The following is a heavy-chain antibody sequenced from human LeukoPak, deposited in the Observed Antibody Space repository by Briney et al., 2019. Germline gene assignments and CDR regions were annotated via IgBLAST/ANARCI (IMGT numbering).Heavy chain of an antibody. CDR3: ARDLGITISHAFDI. CDR2: ISAYNGNR. Sequence: ASVKVSCKASGGTFSSYAITWVRQAPGQGLEWMGWISAYNGNRNYAQKLQGRVTMTTDTSTSTAYMELRSLRSDDTAVYYCARDLGITISHAFDIWGQGTIVTVSS. V-gene: IGHV1-18*01. D-gene: IGHD3-9*01. CDR1: GGTFSSYA. J-gene: IGHJ3*02.